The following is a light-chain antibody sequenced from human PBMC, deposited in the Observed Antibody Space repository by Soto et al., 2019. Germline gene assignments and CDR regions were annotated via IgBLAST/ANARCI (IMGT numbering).Light chain of an antibody. J-gene: IGKJ2*01. CDR3: QLYGTSPMFT. CDR1: QSVSSNS. CDR2: SAS. V-gene: IGKV3-20*01. Sequence: EIVLTQSPGTLSLSPGERATLSCRASQSVSSNSLAWYLQKPGQAPRLLIYSASSRATGIPDRFSGSGSGTDCTLTISRLEPEDFAVYYCQLYGTSPMFTFGRGTRLDIK.